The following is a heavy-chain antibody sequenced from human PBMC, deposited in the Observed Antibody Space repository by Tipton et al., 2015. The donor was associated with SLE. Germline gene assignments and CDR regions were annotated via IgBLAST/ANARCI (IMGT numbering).Heavy chain of an antibody. J-gene: IGHJ4*02. CDR3: ARGTSDIVVVVASPFDY. D-gene: IGHD2-15*01. V-gene: IGHV3-30*04. CDR1: GFTFSSYA. Sequence: SLRLSCTASGFTFSSYAMNWVRPAPGKGLEWVALISYDGSNKYYADSVKGRFNISRDNSKNTLYLQMNSLRAEDTAVYYCARGTSDIVVVVASPFDYWGQGTLVTVSS. CDR2: ISYDGSNK.